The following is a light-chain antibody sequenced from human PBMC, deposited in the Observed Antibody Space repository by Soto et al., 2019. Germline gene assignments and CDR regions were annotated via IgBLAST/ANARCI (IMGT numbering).Light chain of an antibody. CDR2: YQSDSDK. Sequence: VLTQPTSLSASPGASARFTCTLRSGIDFGAYRIYWYQQKPGSLPRYLLRYQSDSDKQQGSGVPSRFSGSKDASTNAGLLFISGLQSEDEADYYCAIWYSSTSVFGGGTKLTVL. J-gene: IGLJ2*01. CDR1: SGIDFGAYR. CDR3: AIWYSSTSV. V-gene: IGLV5-39*01.